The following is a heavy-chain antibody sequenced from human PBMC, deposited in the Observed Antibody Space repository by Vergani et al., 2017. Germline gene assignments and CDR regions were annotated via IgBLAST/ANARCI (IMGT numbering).Heavy chain of an antibody. CDR2: IIPSFGTA. J-gene: IGHJ5*02. CDR1: GGTFSSYA. CDR3: ARAETMEVPAAFNWFDP. D-gene: IGHD2-2*01. Sequence: QVQLVQSGAEVKKPGSSVKVSCKASGGTFSSYAISWVRQAPGQGLEWMGGIIPSFGTAKYAQKFQGRVTSIADESTSAAYMVLSSLRSEDTAVYYCARAETMEVPAAFNWFDPWGQGTLVTVSS. V-gene: IGHV1-69*01.